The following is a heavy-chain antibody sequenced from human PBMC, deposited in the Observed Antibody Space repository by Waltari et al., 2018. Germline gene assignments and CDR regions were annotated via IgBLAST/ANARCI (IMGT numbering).Heavy chain of an antibody. V-gene: IGHV3-23*01. J-gene: IGHJ4*02. D-gene: IGHD2-21*02. Sequence: EVQVLESGGGLVQPGGSLRLSCTASGLRFSTYGMSWVRKAPGKGLEWVSTISGTTDGINYADSVKGRFTISRDNSKNTLYLQMNSLRVEDTAVYYCATGGAYCFADCHSIHWGQGTLVTVSS. CDR3: ATGGAYCFADCHSIH. CDR1: GLRFSTYG. CDR2: ISGTTDGI.